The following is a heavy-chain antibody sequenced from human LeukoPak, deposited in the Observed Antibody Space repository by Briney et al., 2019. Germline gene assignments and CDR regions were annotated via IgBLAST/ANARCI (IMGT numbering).Heavy chain of an antibody. CDR1: GGSISSGGYF. CDR2: SYYSGNT. Sequence: PSETLSLTCAVSGGSISSGGYFWSWIRHLPGRGLEWIGYSYYSGNTYYNPSLKSRVTISVDTSKNQFSLKLSSVTAADTAVYYCARGKSTFLDHWFDPWGQGTLVTVSS. V-gene: IGHV4-31*11. CDR3: ARGKSTFLDHWFDP. D-gene: IGHD3-3*02. J-gene: IGHJ5*02.